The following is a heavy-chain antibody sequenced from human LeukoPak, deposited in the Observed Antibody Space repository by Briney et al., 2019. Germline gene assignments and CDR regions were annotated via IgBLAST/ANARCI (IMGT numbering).Heavy chain of an antibody. CDR1: EYTFTGYY. Sequence: ASVKVSCKASEYTFTGYYMFWVRQAPGQGLEWMGWINSNSGVTKYSQKFQGRVTMTRDTSISTDYMELSRLKSDDTAVYYCARVDWGSGVMDYWGQGTLVTVSS. CDR2: INSNSGVT. D-gene: IGHD3-16*01. J-gene: IGHJ4*02. CDR3: ARVDWGSGVMDY. V-gene: IGHV1-2*02.